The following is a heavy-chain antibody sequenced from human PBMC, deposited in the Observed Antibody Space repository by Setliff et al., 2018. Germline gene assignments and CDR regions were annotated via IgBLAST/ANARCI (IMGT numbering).Heavy chain of an antibody. V-gene: IGHV1-2*02. D-gene: IGHD3-10*01. Sequence: ASVKVSCKVSGYAFTGHYIHWVRQAPGQGLEWMGWINPRTGVTNYARNFQGRVTMTRDTSITTVYMDLSRLKSDDTAVYYCARGTDYHGSGSYWAKDVWGKGTTVTVSS. CDR3: ARGTDYHGSGSYWAKDV. CDR1: GYAFTGHY. J-gene: IGHJ6*04. CDR2: INPRTGVT.